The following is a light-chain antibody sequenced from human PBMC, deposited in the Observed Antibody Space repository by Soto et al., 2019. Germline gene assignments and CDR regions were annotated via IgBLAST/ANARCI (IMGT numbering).Light chain of an antibody. CDR2: GAS. Sequence: EIVMTQSPATLSVSPGERATLSCRASQSIGSTLAWYQQEPGQAPRLLIYGASTRATGTPARFSGIGSGTEFTLIISSLQSEDFAVYYCQHYKTWPLTFGGGTKVDIK. J-gene: IGKJ4*01. CDR3: QHYKTWPLT. CDR1: QSIGST. V-gene: IGKV3-15*01.